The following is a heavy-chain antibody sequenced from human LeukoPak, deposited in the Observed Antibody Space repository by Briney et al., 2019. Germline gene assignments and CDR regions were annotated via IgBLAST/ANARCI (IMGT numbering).Heavy chain of an antibody. J-gene: IGHJ4*02. CDR3: ARSDYYGSGTYGDY. D-gene: IGHD3-10*01. CDR2: ISYDGSNQ. CDR1: GFTFSNYA. Sequence: GGSLRLSCAASGFTFSNYAMHWVRQAPGKGLEWVAVISYDGSNQYYADSVKGRFTISRDNSKNTLFLQMNSLRVEDTAVYYCARSDYYGSGTYGDYWGQGTLVTVSS. V-gene: IGHV3-30-3*01.